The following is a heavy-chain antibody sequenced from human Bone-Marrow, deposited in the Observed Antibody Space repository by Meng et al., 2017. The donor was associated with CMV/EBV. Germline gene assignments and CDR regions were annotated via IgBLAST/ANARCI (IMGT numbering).Heavy chain of an antibody. D-gene: IGHD3-3*01. Sequence: SETLSLTCAVYGGSFSGYYWSWIRQPPGKGLEWIGEINHSGSTNYNPSLKSRVTISVDTSKNQFSLKLSSVTAADTAVYYCARLWSGYYRAFFGYWGQGTLVTFSS. V-gene: IGHV4-34*01. J-gene: IGHJ4*02. CDR1: GGSFSGYY. CDR3: ARLWSGYYRAFFGY. CDR2: INHSGST.